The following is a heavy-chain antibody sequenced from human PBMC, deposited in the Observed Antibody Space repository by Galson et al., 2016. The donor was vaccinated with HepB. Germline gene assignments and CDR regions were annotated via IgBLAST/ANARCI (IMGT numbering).Heavy chain of an antibody. Sequence: SLRLSCAASGFTFSSYAMNWVRQAPGKGLEWVSAISGSGGSTYSADFVKGRFTISRDNSKNTLSLQMNSLRAEDTAVYYCAKDGGWGVGYFDYWGQGTLVAVSS. CDR1: GFTFSSYA. CDR2: ISGSGGST. D-gene: IGHD3-10*01. J-gene: IGHJ4*02. V-gene: IGHV3-23*01. CDR3: AKDGGWGVGYFDY.